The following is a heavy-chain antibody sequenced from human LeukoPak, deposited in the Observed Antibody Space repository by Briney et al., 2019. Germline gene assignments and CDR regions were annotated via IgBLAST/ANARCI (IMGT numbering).Heavy chain of an antibody. CDR1: GFTFSSYG. CDR2: IWYGGSNK. V-gene: IGHV3-33*08. CDR3: AREGGLKGAAAEY. Sequence: GGSLRLSCAASGFTFSSYGMHWVRQAPGKGLEWVAVIWYGGSNKYYADSVKGRFTISRDNSKNTLYLQMNSLRAEDTAVYYCAREGGLKGAAAEYWGQGTLVTVSS. J-gene: IGHJ4*02. D-gene: IGHD6-13*01.